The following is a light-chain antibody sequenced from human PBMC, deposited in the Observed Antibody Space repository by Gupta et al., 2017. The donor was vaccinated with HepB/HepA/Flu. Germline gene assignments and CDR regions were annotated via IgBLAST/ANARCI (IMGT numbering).Light chain of an antibody. Sequence: QSALTQPSSVSGSPGQSVTIACTGTSSDVGSYNYVSWYQQHPGKAPKLMISDVSKRPAGVPERFSGSKSGNTASLTISGLHAEDEDDYYCCSYAGSYTYVLFGGGTQLTVL. CDR2: DVS. J-gene: IGLJ2*01. CDR3: CSYAGSYTYVL. V-gene: IGLV2-11*01. CDR1: SSDVGSYNY.